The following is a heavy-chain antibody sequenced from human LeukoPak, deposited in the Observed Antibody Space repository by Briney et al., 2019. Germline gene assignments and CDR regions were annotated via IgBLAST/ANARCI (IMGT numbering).Heavy chain of an antibody. J-gene: IGHJ4*01. Sequence: RGSLRLSCAASGFNFIDYSMNGVRQAPGKVLEWISYIGISSGNTKYADSVKGRFTISRDKARNSLYLQMNSLRVEDTAVYYCARDHRYAFDNWGHGTLVTVSS. CDR1: GFNFIDYS. CDR3: ARDHRYAFDN. CDR2: IGISSGNT. D-gene: IGHD5-12*01. V-gene: IGHV3-48*01.